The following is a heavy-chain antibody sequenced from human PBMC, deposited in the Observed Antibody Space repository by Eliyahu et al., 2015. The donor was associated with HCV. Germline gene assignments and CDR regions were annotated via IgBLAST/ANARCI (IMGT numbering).Heavy chain of an antibody. V-gene: IGHV3-48*03. CDR3: ARGQLYSSSLKRNGMDV. CDR1: GFTFGXXE. D-gene: IGHD6-6*01. CDR2: SSSSGSTI. J-gene: IGHJ6*02. Sequence: EVQLVESGGGLVQPGGSLRLSCAASGFTFGXXEMNWVRQAPGKGLGWVSYSSSSGSTIYYADSVKGRFTISRDNAKNSLYLQMNSLRAEDTAVYYCARGQLYSSSLKRNGMDVWGQGTTVTVSS.